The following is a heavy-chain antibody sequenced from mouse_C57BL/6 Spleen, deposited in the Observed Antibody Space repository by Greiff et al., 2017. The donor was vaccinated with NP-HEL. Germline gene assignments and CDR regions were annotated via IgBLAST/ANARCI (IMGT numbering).Heavy chain of an antibody. Sequence: QVQLQQSGAELVKPGASVKLSCKASGYTFTEYTIHWVKQRSGQGLEWIGWFYPGSGSIKYNEKFKDKATLTADKSSSTVYMELSRLTSENSAVYFCARHGAHYYGSSYGYFDVWGTGTTVTVSS. J-gene: IGHJ1*03. D-gene: IGHD1-1*01. CDR1: GYTFTEYT. CDR3: ARHGAHYYGSSYGYFDV. CDR2: FYPGSGSI. V-gene: IGHV1-62-2*01.